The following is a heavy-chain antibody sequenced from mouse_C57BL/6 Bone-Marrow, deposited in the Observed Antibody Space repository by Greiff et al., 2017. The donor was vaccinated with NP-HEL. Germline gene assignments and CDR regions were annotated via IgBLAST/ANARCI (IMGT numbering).Heavy chain of an antibody. CDR2: IYPGSGNT. V-gene: IGHV1-76*01. Sequence: QVQLQQSGAELVRPGASVKLSCKASGYTFTDYYINWVKQRPGQGLEWIARIYPGSGNTYYNEKFKGKATLTAEKSSSTAYMQLSSLTSEDSAVYFCARLITTVVAKYFDYWGQGTTLTVSS. D-gene: IGHD1-1*01. J-gene: IGHJ2*01. CDR1: GYTFTDYY. CDR3: ARLITTVVAKYFDY.